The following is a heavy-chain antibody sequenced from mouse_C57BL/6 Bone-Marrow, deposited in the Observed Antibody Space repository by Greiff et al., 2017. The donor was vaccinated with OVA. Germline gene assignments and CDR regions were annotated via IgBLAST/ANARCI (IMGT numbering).Heavy chain of an antibody. CDR2: IDPSDSET. J-gene: IGHJ3*01. CDR3: ERGGPYYGSGAY. V-gene: IGHV1-52*01. Sequence: QVQLQQPGAELVRPGSSVKLSCKASGYTFTSYWMHWVKQRPIQGLEWIGNIDPSDSETHYNQKFKDKATLTVDKSSSTAYMQLSSLTSEDSAVYYCERGGPYYGSGAYWGQGTLVTVSA. D-gene: IGHD1-1*01. CDR1: GYTFTSYW.